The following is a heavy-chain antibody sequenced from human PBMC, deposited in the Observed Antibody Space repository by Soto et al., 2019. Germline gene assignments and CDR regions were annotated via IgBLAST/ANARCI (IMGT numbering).Heavy chain of an antibody. V-gene: IGHV1-2*04. J-gene: IGHJ6*02. D-gene: IGHD2-8*01. CDR1: GYSFTDYH. CDR3: ARGDSTDCSNGVCSFFYNHDMDV. Sequence: ASVKVSCKASGYSFTDYHIHWVRQAPGQGLEWLGRINPKSGGTSTAQKLPGWVIMTTDTSISTASRELTRLTSDDTAIYYCARGDSTDCSNGVCSFFYNHDMDVWGQGTTVTVSS. CDR2: INPKSGGT.